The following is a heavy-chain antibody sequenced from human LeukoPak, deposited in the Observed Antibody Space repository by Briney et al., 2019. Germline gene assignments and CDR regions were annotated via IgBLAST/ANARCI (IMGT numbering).Heavy chain of an antibody. Sequence: GGSLRLSCAASGFTFSSYGMHWVRQAPGKGLEWVAFIRYDGSNKYYADSVKGRFTISRDNSKNTLYLQMNSLRAEDTAVYYCAKAGAYVLRFLEWLLIDYWGQGTLVTVSS. V-gene: IGHV3-30*02. J-gene: IGHJ4*02. CDR1: GFTFSSYG. CDR3: AKAGAYVLRFLEWLLIDY. CDR2: IRYDGSNK. D-gene: IGHD3-3*01.